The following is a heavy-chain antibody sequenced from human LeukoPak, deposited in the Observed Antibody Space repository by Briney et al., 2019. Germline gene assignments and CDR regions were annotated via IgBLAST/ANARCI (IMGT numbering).Heavy chain of an antibody. CDR2: IDSSGGST. D-gene: IGHD2-2*01. J-gene: IGHJ5*02. Sequence: GGSLRLSCAASGFTFSSYAMSWVRQAPGKGLEWVSSIDSSGGSTFYPDSVRGRFTISRDNSKNTLYLQMNSLRAEDTAVYYCARVGVVVPAAWFDPWGQGTLVTVSS. V-gene: IGHV3-23*01. CDR1: GFTFSSYA. CDR3: ARVGVVVPAAWFDP.